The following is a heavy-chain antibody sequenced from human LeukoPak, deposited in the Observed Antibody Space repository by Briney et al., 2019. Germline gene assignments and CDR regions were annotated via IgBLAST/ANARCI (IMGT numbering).Heavy chain of an antibody. CDR3: AREVWSRDIDSLFDY. Sequence: GASVKVSCKTSGYNFKTSGITWVRQAPGQGLEWMGWISAQTGERHYAEKLQGRVTMTTDTSRSTGYMELKSLTSDDTAVYYCAREVWSRDIDSLFDYWGQGTLVIVSS. J-gene: IGHJ4*02. V-gene: IGHV1-18*04. CDR1: GYNFKTSG. CDR2: ISAQTGER. D-gene: IGHD1-26*01.